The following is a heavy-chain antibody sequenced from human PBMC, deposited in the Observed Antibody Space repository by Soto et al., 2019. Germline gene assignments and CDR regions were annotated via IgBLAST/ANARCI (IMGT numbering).Heavy chain of an antibody. CDR3: ARDTRIPVSSSTYYFDY. J-gene: IGHJ4*02. CDR2: ISAYNGNT. D-gene: IGHD2-8*01. CDR1: GYTFTSYG. V-gene: IGHV1-18*01. Sequence: QVQLVQSGAEVKKPGASVKVSCKASGYTFTSYGISWVRQAPGQGLEWMGWISAYNGNTNYAQKLQGRVTMTTDTATSTAYMELRSLRSDDTAVYYCARDTRIPVSSSTYYFDYGGQGTLVTVSS.